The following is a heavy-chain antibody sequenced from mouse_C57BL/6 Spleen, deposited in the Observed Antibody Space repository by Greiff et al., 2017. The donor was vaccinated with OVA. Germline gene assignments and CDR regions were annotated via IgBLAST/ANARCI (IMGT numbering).Heavy chain of an antibody. CDR2: IYPGDGDT. V-gene: IGHV1-80*01. CDR1: GYAFSSYW. CDR3: ASEGYYPAWFAY. D-gene: IGHD2-3*01. Sequence: VMLVESGAELVKPGASVKISCKASGYAFSSYWMNWVKQRPGKGLEWIGQIYPGDGDTNYNGKFKGKATLTADKSSSTAYMQLSSLTSEDSAVYFCASEGYYPAWFAYWGQGTLVTVSA. J-gene: IGHJ3*01.